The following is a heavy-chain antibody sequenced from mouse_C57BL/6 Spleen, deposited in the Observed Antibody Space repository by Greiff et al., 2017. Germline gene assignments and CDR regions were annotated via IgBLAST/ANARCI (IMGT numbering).Heavy chain of an antibody. CDR1: GYTFTSYW. Sequence: QVQLKQPGTELVKPGASVTLSCKASGYTFTSYWMHWVKQRPGQGLEWIGNINPSNGGTNYNEKFKSKATLTVDKSSSTAYMQLISLTSEDSAVYYCARLLYYYGSSPYAMDYWGQGTSVTVSS. D-gene: IGHD1-1*01. CDR2: INPSNGGT. CDR3: ARLLYYYGSSPYAMDY. J-gene: IGHJ4*01. V-gene: IGHV1-53*01.